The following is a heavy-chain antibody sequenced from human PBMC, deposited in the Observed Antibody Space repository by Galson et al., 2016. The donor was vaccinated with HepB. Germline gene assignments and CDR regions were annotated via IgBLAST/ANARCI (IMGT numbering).Heavy chain of an antibody. CDR2: MHHTGDT. CDR3: ARAPRAVAGSCKLFDY. CDR1: GYSISSGFY. D-gene: IGHD6-19*01. V-gene: IGHV4-38-2*01. Sequence: SETLSLTCAVSGYSISSGFYWGWIRQPPGKDLEWIASMHHTGDTYYNPSLRSRVTMSVDTSKNQFSLRLASVTAADTAVYSCARAPRAVAGSCKLFDYWGQGTLVTVSS. J-gene: IGHJ4*02.